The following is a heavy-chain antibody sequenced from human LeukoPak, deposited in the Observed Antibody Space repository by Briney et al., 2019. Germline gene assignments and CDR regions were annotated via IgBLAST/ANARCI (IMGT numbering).Heavy chain of an antibody. V-gene: IGHV4-31*11. CDR1: GDSVSSGGYR. J-gene: IGHJ3*02. CDR2: ISNSGTT. CDR3: ARDVVVTSSPDAFDI. Sequence: SQTLSLTCAVSGDSVSSGGYRWTWNRQHPGKGLEWIGYISNSGTTSYNPSLKSRVSISVDTSNNQFSLRLSSVTAADTAVYYCARDVVVTSSPDAFDIWGQGTMVTVSS. D-gene: IGHD2-21*02.